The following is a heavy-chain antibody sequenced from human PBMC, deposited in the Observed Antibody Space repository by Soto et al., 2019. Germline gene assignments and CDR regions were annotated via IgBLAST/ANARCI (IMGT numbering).Heavy chain of an antibody. CDR3: ARDPPYSNYPGMVRYFDY. J-gene: IGHJ4*02. V-gene: IGHV3-21*01. CDR2: ISSSSSYI. CDR1: GFTFSSYS. D-gene: IGHD4-4*01. Sequence: GGSLRLSCAASGFTFSSYSMNWVRQAPGKGLEWVSSISSSSSYIYYADSVKGRFTISRDNAKNSLYLQMNSLRAEDTAVYYCARDPPYSNYPGMVRYFDYWGQGTLVTVSS.